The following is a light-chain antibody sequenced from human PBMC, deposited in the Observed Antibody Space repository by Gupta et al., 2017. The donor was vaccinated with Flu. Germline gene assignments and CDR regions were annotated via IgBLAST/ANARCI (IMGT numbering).Light chain of an antibody. CDR1: STNIGSNP. Sequence: SSTNIGSNPVNWYQHLPGTAPQLLIYTNDRRPSGVPDRFSGSKSGTSASLAISGLHSEDEADYYCAAWDDSLSALVFGTGTKVTVL. V-gene: IGLV1-44*01. CDR3: AAWDDSLSALV. CDR2: TND. J-gene: IGLJ1*01.